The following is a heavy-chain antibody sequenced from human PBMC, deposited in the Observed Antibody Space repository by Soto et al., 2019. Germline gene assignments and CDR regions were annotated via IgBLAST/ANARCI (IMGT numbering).Heavy chain of an antibody. V-gene: IGHV5-51*01. Sequence: PGESLKISCKGSEYSFSTHWTGWVRQMPGKGLEWMGIIYPGDSDTRYSPSFQGQVTISADKSINTTYLQWSCLKASDTAMYYCARNDYSGNSVDYWGQGTLVTAPQ. CDR1: EYSFSTHW. CDR2: IYPGDSDT. CDR3: ARNDYSGNSVDY. D-gene: IGHD4-4*01. J-gene: IGHJ4*02.